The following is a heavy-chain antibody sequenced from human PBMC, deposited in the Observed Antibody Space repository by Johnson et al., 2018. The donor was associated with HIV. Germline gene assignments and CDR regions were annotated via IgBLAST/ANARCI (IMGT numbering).Heavy chain of an antibody. J-gene: IGHJ3*02. CDR1: GFTFSNFP. D-gene: IGHD2-8*01. V-gene: IGHV3-23*04. Sequence: VQLVESGGGLVQPGGSLRLSCAASGFTFSNFPMHWVRQAPGKGLEWVSAISGSGGSTYYADSVKGRFTISRDNSKNTLYLQMNSLRAEDTAVYYCARYNGVDSSSSGQTDIWGQGTMVTVSS. CDR3: ARYNGVDSSSSGQTDI. CDR2: ISGSGGST.